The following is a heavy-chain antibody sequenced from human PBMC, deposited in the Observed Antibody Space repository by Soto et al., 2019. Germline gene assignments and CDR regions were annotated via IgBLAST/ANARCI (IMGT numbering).Heavy chain of an antibody. CDR1: GFTVSSKY. CDR3: TIDDVHCSGGRCYGVPMAV. V-gene: IGHV3-66*01. D-gene: IGHD2-15*01. CDR2: IQSGGST. J-gene: IGHJ6*04. Sequence: EVQLVESGGGLVQPGGSLRLSCAASGFTVSSKYMSWVRQAPGKGLEWVSLIQSGGSTYYAGSVKSRFTISRDNSENTLFLQMNSLRVEDTAVYFCTIDDVHCSGGRCYGVPMAVWGKGTTVTVSA.